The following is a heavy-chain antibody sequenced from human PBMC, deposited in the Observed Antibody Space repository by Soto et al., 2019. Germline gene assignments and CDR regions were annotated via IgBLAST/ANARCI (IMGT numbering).Heavy chain of an antibody. V-gene: IGHV4-39*02. CDR3: SREKSVATDFYALDV. CDR2: IKYSGTT. J-gene: IGHJ6*02. CDR1: GGSISSSRCH. Sequence: SETLSLTCTVSGGSISSSRCHWGWIRQPPGKGLEWIASIKYSGTTFYNPSLKSRVFISLDTSKNEFSLKVNSVTAADTAVYFCSREKSVATDFYALDVRGQGPTVAVS. D-gene: IGHD5-12*01.